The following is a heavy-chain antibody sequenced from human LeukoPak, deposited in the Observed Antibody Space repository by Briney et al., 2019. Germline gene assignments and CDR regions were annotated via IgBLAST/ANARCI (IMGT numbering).Heavy chain of an antibody. J-gene: IGHJ4*02. V-gene: IGHV1-8*01. CDR2: MNPNSGNT. CDR1: GYTFTSYD. Sequence: GASVKVSCKASGYTFTSYDINWVRQATGQGLEWMGWMNPNSGNTGYAQKFQGRVTMTRNTSISTAYMELSSLRSEDTAVYYCARGEADYYGSGSYLDYWGQGTLVTVSS. D-gene: IGHD3-10*01. CDR3: ARGEADYYGSGSYLDY.